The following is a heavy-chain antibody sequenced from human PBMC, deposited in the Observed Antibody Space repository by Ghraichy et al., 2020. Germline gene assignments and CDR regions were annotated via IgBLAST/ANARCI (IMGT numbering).Heavy chain of an antibody. J-gene: IGHJ4*02. Sequence: GSLRLSCAASGFSFTDYWMHWVRQTPGRGLEWVSHLNIDGTTVNYAESVKGRFTISRDNAKNTMYLQMISLTVEDTAVYYCVRSYKDGLRHFDYWGQGTLVTVSS. D-gene: IGHD1-14*01. CDR2: LNIDGTTV. CDR3: VRSYKDGLRHFDY. V-gene: IGHV3-74*01. CDR1: GFSFTDYW.